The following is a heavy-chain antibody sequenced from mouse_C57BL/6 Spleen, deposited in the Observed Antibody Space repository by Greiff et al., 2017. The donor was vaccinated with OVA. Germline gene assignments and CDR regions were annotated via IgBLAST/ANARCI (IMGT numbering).Heavy chain of an antibody. CDR2: INPNNGGT. Sequence: VQLQQSGPELVKPGASVKIPCKASGYTFTDYNMDWVKQSHGKSLEWIGDINPNNGGTIYNQKFKGKATLTVDKSSSTAYMELRSLTSEDTAVYYCARGYYDGRSPWFAYWGQGTLVTVSA. J-gene: IGHJ3*01. V-gene: IGHV1-18*01. CDR3: ARGYYDGRSPWFAY. D-gene: IGHD1-1*01. CDR1: GYTFTDYN.